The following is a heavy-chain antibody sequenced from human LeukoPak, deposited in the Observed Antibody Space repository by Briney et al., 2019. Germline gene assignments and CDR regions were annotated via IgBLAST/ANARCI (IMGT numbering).Heavy chain of an antibody. CDR1: GYSFTNYW. J-gene: IGHJ4*02. CDR2: IYPGDSDT. Sequence: GESLKISCKGSGYSFTNYWIGWVRQMPGKGLDWVGIIYPGDSDTRYSPSFQGQVTISADKSISTAYLQWSSLKASDTAIYYCARRSYYNSGSYSGGDFDFWGQGTLVTLSS. D-gene: IGHD3-10*01. CDR3: ARRSYYNSGSYSGGDFDF. V-gene: IGHV5-51*01.